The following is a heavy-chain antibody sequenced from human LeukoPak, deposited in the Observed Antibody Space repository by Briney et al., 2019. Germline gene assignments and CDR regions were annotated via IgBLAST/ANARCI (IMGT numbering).Heavy chain of an antibody. Sequence: GESLKISCAASGFTFSSYAMSWVRQAPGKGLEWVSAIRGSGGITFYADSVKGRFTISRDNSKNTLYLQMNSLRAEDTAVYYCAKDWQSWSQGYFDYWGQGTLVTVPS. D-gene: IGHD2-8*01. V-gene: IGHV3-23*01. CDR2: IRGSGGIT. CDR1: GFTFSSYA. CDR3: AKDWQSWSQGYFDY. J-gene: IGHJ4*02.